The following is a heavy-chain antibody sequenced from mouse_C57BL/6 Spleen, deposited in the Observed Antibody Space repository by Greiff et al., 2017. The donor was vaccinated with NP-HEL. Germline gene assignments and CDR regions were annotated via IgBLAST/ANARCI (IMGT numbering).Heavy chain of an antibody. CDR1: GFTFSSYG. Sequence: EVKLVESGGDLVKPGGSLKLSCAASGFTFSSYGMSWVRQTPDKRLEWVATISSGGSYTYYPDSVKGRFTISRDNAKNTLYLQMSSLKSEDTAMYYWARKLGRGGAMDYWGQGTSVTVSS. V-gene: IGHV5-6*02. CDR3: ARKLGRGGAMDY. J-gene: IGHJ4*01. CDR2: ISSGGSYT. D-gene: IGHD4-1*01.